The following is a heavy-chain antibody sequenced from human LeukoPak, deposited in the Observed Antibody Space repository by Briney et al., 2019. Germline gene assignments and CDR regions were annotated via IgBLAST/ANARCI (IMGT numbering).Heavy chain of an antibody. D-gene: IGHD6-19*01. CDR2: FSAETGNT. CDR1: GFTFSSYG. J-gene: IGHJ3*02. Sequence: PGGSLRLSCAASGFTFSSYGMTWVPHAPGKGLEWVSVFSAETGNTYDAVSVKGRFTISRDNSKNTLYLQITSLRAEGTAVYYCAKARRLGSDWDKDAFDIWGQGTMVTVSS. V-gene: IGHV3-23*01. CDR3: AKARRLGSDWDKDAFDI.